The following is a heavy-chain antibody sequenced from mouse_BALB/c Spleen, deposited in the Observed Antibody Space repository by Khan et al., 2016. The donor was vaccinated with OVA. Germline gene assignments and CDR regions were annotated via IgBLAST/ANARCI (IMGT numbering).Heavy chain of an antibody. Sequence: QIQLVQSGPELKKPGETVKISCKASGYIFTNHGMNWVKQAPGKGLKWMGWINTYSGEPTYVDDFKGRFAFSLETSASTAYLQINNLKNEDTATYFGARGGYSETMDYWGKGTSVTVSS. D-gene: IGHD2-14*01. CDR1: GYIFTNHG. J-gene: IGHJ4*01. CDR2: INTYSGEP. CDR3: ARGGYSETMDY. V-gene: IGHV9-3-1*01.